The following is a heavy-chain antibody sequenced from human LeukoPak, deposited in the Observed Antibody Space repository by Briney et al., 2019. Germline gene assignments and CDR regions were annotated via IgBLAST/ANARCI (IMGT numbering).Heavy chain of an antibody. CDR1: GFTFSSYS. D-gene: IGHD1-26*01. CDR3: ARDSRRGSFFDY. CDR2: ISSSSNYI. Sequence: GGSLRLSCAASGFTFSSYSMNWVRQAPGKGLEWVSSISSSSNYIYYADSVKGRFTISRDNAKNSLYLQMNSLRAEDTAVYYCARDSRRGSFFDYWGQGTLVTVSS. J-gene: IGHJ4*02. V-gene: IGHV3-21*01.